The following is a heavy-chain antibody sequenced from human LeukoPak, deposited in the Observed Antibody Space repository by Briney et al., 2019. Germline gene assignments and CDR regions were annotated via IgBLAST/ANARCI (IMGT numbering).Heavy chain of an antibody. CDR1: GGTFSSYA. D-gene: IGHD5-18*01. CDR2: IIPIFGIA. V-gene: IGHV1-69*04. CDR3: ARAAVDTAMVTPPLNWFDP. J-gene: IGHJ5*02. Sequence: SVMVSCKASGGTFSSYAISWVRQAPGQGLEWMGRIIPIFGIANYAQKFQGRVTITADKSTSTAYMELSSLRSEDTAVYYCARAAVDTAMVTPPLNWFDPWGQGTLVTVSS.